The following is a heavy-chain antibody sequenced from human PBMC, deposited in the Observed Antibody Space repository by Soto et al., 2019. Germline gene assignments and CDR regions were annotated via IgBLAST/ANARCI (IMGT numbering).Heavy chain of an antibody. CDR1: GGSISSSSYY. J-gene: IGHJ5*02. D-gene: IGHD2-15*01. Sequence: PSETLSLTCTVSGGSISSSSYYWGWIRQPPGKGLEWIGSIYYSGSTCDNPSLKGRVTISVDTSKNQFSLKLSSVTAADTAVYYCARHEAVVAATGWFDPWGQGTLVTVSS. CDR2: IYYSGST. V-gene: IGHV4-39*01. CDR3: ARHEAVVAATGWFDP.